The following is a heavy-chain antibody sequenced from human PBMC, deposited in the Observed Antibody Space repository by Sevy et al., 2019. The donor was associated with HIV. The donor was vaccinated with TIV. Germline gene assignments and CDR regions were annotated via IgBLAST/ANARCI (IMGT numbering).Heavy chain of an antibody. CDR2: IKQDGSEK. V-gene: IGHV3-7*01. J-gene: IGHJ4*02. CDR3: ARRRRGDFTQTYDY. CDR1: GFSFTWYW. D-gene: IGHD2-21*02. Sequence: GGSLRLSCAASGFSFTWYWMSWVRQTPEKGLEWVANIKQDGSEKNYVDSVKGRFTISRDNAKNSLYLQMNSLRAEDTAVYYCARRRRGDFTQTYDYWGQGTLVTVSS.